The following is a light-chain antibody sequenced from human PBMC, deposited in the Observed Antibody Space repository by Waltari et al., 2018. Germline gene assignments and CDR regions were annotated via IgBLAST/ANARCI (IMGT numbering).Light chain of an antibody. CDR3: QQYGTPLP. CDR2: ETS. J-gene: IGKJ4*01. Sequence: EIVLTQSLGTLSLSPGDRATLSCRASQSVKSNELAWYQQKHGQAPRLLIYETSTRATGIPDRFSGSGSGTDFILTISKLEAEDFVLYYCQQYGTPLPFGGGTKVEIK. V-gene: IGKV3-20*01. CDR1: QSVKSNE.